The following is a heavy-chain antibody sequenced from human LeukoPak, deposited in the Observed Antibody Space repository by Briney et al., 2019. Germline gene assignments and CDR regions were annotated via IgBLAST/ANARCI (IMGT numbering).Heavy chain of an antibody. Sequence: SETLSLTCSVSGGSITSTYYWGWIRQPPGKGLEWIGSMYYSGSTYYNPSLKSRVTMSVDTSKNQFSLRLSSVTAADTAVYYCARHVRGHDYVWGSYPSPFAYWGQGTLVTVSS. CDR2: MYYSGST. D-gene: IGHD3-16*02. J-gene: IGHJ4*02. V-gene: IGHV4-39*01. CDR3: ARHVRGHDYVWGSYPSPFAY. CDR1: GGSITSTYY.